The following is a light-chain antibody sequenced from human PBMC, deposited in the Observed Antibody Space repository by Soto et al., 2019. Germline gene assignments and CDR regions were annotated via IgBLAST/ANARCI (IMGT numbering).Light chain of an antibody. J-gene: IGKJ4*01. Sequence: EIVLTQSPATLSLSPGERDTLSCRASQSVSSYLAWYQQKPGQAPRLLIYDASNRATGIPARFSGSGSGTDFTLTISSLEPEDFAVYYCQQRSNWPPTFGGGTKVDNK. CDR2: DAS. CDR1: QSVSSY. CDR3: QQRSNWPPT. V-gene: IGKV3-11*01.